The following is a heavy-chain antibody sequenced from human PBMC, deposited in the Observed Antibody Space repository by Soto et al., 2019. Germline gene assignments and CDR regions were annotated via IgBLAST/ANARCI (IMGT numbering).Heavy chain of an antibody. J-gene: IGHJ5*02. CDR1: GGSISSGDYY. Sequence: PSETLSLTCAVSGGSISSGDYYWSWIRQPPGKGLEWIGYIYYSGSTYYNPSLKSRVTISVDTSKNQFSLKLSSVTAADTAVYYCARVQTAAGTLYWFDPWGQGTLVTLSS. CDR3: ARVQTAAGTLYWFDP. D-gene: IGHD6-13*01. CDR2: IYYSGST. V-gene: IGHV4-30-4*01.